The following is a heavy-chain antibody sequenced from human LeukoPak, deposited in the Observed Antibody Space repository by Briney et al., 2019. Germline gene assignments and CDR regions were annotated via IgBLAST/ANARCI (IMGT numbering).Heavy chain of an antibody. CDR2: INHSGST. V-gene: IGHV4-34*01. CDR1: GGSFSGYY. D-gene: IGHD3-10*01. CDR3: AGYYYGSGSYSGPLDY. Sequence: SETLSLTCAVYGGSFSGYYWSWIRQPPGKGLEWIGDINHSGSTNYNPSLKSRVTISVDTSKNQFSLKLSSVTAADTAVYYCAGYYYGSGSYSGPLDYWGQGTLVTVSS. J-gene: IGHJ4*02.